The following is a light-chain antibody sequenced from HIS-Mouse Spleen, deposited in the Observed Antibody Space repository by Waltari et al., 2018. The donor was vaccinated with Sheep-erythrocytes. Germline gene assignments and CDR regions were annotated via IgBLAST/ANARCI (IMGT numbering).Light chain of an antibody. Sequence: SYELTQPPSVSVSPGQTARITCSGDALPTQYAYWYQQKPGQSPVLVIYQDSKRPSGIPERFSGSNSGNTATLTISGTQAMDEADYYCQAWDSSTVVFGGGTKLTVL. J-gene: IGLJ2*01. CDR3: QAWDSSTVV. V-gene: IGLV3-1*01. CDR2: QDS. CDR1: ALPTQY.